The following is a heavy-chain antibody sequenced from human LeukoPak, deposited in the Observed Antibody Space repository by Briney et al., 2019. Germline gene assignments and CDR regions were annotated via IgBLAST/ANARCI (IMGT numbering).Heavy chain of an antibody. V-gene: IGHV4-59*06. J-gene: IGHJ4*02. CDR1: GGSISSYY. CDR3: ARFSAWSGYLGLNY. D-gene: IGHD3-3*01. Sequence: SETLSLTCTVSGGSISSYYWSWIRQPPGKGLEWIGYIYYSGSTYYNPSLKSRVTISVDTSKNQFSLKLSSVTAADTAVYYCARFSAWSGYLGLNYWGQGTLVTVSS. CDR2: IYYSGST.